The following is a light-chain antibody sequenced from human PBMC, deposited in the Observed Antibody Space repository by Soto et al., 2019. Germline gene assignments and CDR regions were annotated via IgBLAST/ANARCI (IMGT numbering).Light chain of an antibody. Sequence: EMVMTQSPAALSVSPGERVTLSCRASQSVSSHLAWYQQRPGQAPRLLIYGASTRATGISARFSGRGSGTDFTLTINSLQSEDFAVYHCQQYHNWPSGVGYTCGQGTKLVSK. J-gene: IGKJ2*01. CDR3: QQYHNWPSGVGYT. V-gene: IGKV3-15*01. CDR2: GAS. CDR1: QSVSSH.